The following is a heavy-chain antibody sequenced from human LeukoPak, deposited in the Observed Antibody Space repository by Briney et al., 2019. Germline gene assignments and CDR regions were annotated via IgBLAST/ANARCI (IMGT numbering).Heavy chain of an antibody. Sequence: PGGSLGLSCAAVGVTFSGYWMNWVRQAPGKGLVWVSRINSDGSSTNYADSVKGRFTISRDNAKNTLYLQMNSLRVEDTAVYYRARDPKYGDLDYWGRGTLVTVSS. J-gene: IGHJ4*02. D-gene: IGHD2-21*02. V-gene: IGHV3-74*01. CDR1: GVTFSGYW. CDR2: INSDGSST. CDR3: ARDPKYGDLDY.